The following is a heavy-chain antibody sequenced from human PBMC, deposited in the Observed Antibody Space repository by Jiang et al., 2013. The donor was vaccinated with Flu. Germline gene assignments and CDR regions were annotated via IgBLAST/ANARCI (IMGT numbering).Heavy chain of an antibody. J-gene: IGHJ5*01. V-gene: IGHV1-69*06. D-gene: IGHD3/OR15-3a*01. CDR2: MMPIFDTA. Sequence: GAEVKKPGSSVKVSCKDSGDTFSSYAISWVRQAPGQGLEWMGGMMPIFDTANYAQKFQGRVTITADKSTSTAYMELSSLRSEDTAVYYCARDGTGYGSSWFVSWGQGTLVTVSS. CDR3: ARDGTGYGSSWFVS. CDR1: GDTFSSYA.